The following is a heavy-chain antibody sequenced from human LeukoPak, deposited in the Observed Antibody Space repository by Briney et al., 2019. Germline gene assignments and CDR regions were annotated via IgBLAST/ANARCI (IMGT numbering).Heavy chain of an antibody. D-gene: IGHD3-10*01. CDR2: INPNSGGT. CDR1: GYTFTGYY. CDR3: ARDRPLDADDYYGFYYFDY. Sequence: PSVKVSCKASGYTFTGYYMHSVRQAPGQGLEWMGWINPNSGGTNHAQKFQGRVTMTRDTSISTAYMELSRLRSDDTAVYYCARDRPLDADDYYGFYYFDYWGQGTLVTVSS. V-gene: IGHV1-2*02. J-gene: IGHJ4*02.